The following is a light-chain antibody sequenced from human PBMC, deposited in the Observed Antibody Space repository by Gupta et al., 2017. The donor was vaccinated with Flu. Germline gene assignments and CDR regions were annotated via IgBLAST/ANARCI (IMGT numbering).Light chain of an antibody. V-gene: IGKV1-39*01. CDR3: RQTYSSAPKT. J-gene: IGKJ4*01. CDR2: AAS. Sequence: SSLSASVGDIVIITCRASQSISSYLHWYQQKPGKAPKLLIYAASSLQSGVPSRFSGSGSGTDFTLTISSRQPEDFATYFWRQTYSSAPKTFGGGTRVEIK. CDR1: QSISSY.